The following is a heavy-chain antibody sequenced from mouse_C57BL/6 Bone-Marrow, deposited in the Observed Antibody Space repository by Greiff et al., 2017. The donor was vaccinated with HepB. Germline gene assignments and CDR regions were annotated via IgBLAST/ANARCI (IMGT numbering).Heavy chain of an antibody. D-gene: IGHD1-1*01. J-gene: IGHJ2*01. CDR3: AFPYYGSTLYYFDY. Sequence: QVQLQQPGAELVKPGASVKLSCKASGYTFTSYWMHWVKQRPGQGLEWIGMIHPNSGSTNYNEKFKSKATLTVDKSSSTAYMQLSSLTSEDSAVYYCAFPYYGSTLYYFDYWGQGTTLTVSS. V-gene: IGHV1-64*01. CDR1: GYTFTSYW. CDR2: IHPNSGST.